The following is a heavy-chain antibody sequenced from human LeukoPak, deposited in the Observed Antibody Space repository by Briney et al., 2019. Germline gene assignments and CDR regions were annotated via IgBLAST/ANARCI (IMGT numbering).Heavy chain of an antibody. CDR2: IYPGDSDT. Sequence: GESLKISCKGSGYSFTSYWIAWVRQMPGKGLERMGIIYPGDSDTRYSPSFQGQVTISADKSISTAYLQWSSLKASDTAMYYCARQGYDILTGYYYYYMDVWGKGTTVTVSS. D-gene: IGHD3-9*01. J-gene: IGHJ6*03. CDR1: GYSFTSYW. V-gene: IGHV5-51*01. CDR3: ARQGYDILTGYYYYYMDV.